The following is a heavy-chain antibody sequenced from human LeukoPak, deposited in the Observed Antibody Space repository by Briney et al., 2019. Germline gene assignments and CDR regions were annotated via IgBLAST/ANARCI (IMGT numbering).Heavy chain of an antibody. Sequence: SETLSLTCAVYGGSFSGYYWSWIRQPPGKGLEWIGEINHSGGTNYNPSLKSRVAISVDTSKNQFSLKLSSVTAADTAVYYCARGEAAAGTGYYFDYWGQGTLVTVSS. D-gene: IGHD6-13*01. CDR3: ARGEAAAGTGYYFDY. J-gene: IGHJ4*02. V-gene: IGHV4-34*01. CDR2: INHSGGT. CDR1: GGSFSGYY.